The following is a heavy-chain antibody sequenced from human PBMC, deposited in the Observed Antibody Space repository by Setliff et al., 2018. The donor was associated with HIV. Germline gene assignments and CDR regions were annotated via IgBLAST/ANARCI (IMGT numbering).Heavy chain of an antibody. V-gene: IGHV1-69*10. CDR3: ARDRSSWGTDAFDI. CDR2: IIPILGIA. J-gene: IGHJ3*02. CDR1: GGTFSSYA. Sequence: GASVKVSCKASGGTFSSYAISWVRQAPGQGLEWMGGIIPILGIANYAQKFQGRVTITADESTSTAYMELRSLRSDDTAVYYCARDRSSWGTDAFDIWGQGTMVTVSS. D-gene: IGHD6-13*01.